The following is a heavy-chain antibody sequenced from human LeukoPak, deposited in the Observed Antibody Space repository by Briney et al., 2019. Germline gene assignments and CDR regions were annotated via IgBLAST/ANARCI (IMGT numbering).Heavy chain of an antibody. CDR2: ISGSTTYI. V-gene: IGHV3-21*01. D-gene: IGHD3-10*01. Sequence: GGSLRLSCAASGFTFSSYSMNWVRQAPGKGLEWVSSISGSTTYIYYADSVKGRFTISRDNAKNSLYLQMNGLRAEDTAVYYCARVSHGFGDVWGQGTTVTVSS. J-gene: IGHJ6*02. CDR3: ARVSHGFGDV. CDR1: GFTFSSYS.